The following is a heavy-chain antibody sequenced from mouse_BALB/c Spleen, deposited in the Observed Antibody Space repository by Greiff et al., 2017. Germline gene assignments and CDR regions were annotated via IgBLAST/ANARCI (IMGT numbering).Heavy chain of an antibody. CDR1: GYAFSSYW. Sequence: VQLQQSGAELVRPGSSVKISCKASGYAFSSYWMNWVKQRPGQGLEWIGQIYPGDGDTNYNGKFKGKATLTADKSSSTAYMQLSSLTSEDSAVYFCAGTTATWFAYWGLGTLVTVSA. J-gene: IGHJ3*01. CDR3: AGTTATWFAY. CDR2: IYPGDGDT. V-gene: IGHV1-80*01. D-gene: IGHD1-2*01.